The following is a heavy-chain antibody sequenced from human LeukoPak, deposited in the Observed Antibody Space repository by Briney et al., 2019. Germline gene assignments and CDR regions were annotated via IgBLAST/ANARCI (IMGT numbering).Heavy chain of an antibody. CDR3: ATSGIQLWLDEYYLDY. Sequence: GASVKVSCKASGYTFTGYYMHWVRQAPGQGLEWMGWINPNSGGTIYAQKFQGRVTMTRDTSISTAYMELSRLRSDDTAVYYCATSGIQLWLDEYYLDYWGQGTLVTVSS. CDR2: INPNSGGT. D-gene: IGHD5-18*01. CDR1: GYTFTGYY. J-gene: IGHJ4*02. V-gene: IGHV1-2*02.